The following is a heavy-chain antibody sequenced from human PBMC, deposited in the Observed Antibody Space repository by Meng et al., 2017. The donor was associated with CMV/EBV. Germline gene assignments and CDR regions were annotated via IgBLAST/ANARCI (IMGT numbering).Heavy chain of an antibody. CDR3: ARVQCYDSSGYPCY. D-gene: IGHD3-22*01. J-gene: IGHJ4*02. V-gene: IGHV3-21*01. CDR2: ISSSSSYI. CDR1: GYTFTSYD. Sequence: SCKASGYTFTSYDINWVRQAPGKGLEWVSSISSSSSYIYYADSVKGRFTISRDNAKNSLYLQMNSLRAEDTAVYYCARVQCYDSSGYPCYWGQGTLVTVSS.